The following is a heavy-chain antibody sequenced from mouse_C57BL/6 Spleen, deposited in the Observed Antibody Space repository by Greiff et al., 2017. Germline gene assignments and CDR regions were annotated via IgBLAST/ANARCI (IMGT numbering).Heavy chain of an antibody. J-gene: IGHJ2*01. CDR3: ARGRPDYFDY. CDR1: GYSITSGYY. CDR2: ISYDGSN. V-gene: IGHV3-6*01. Sequence: DVHLVESGPGLVKPSQSLSLTCSVTGYSITSGYYWNWIRQFPGNKLEWMGYISYDGSNNYNPSLKNRISITRDTSKNQFFLKLNSVTTEDTATYYCARGRPDYFDYWGQGTTLTVSS.